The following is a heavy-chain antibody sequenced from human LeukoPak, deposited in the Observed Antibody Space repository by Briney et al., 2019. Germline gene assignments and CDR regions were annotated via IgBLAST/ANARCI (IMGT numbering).Heavy chain of an antibody. D-gene: IGHD3-3*01. CDR3: ARANDFWSGYYYGMDV. CDR2: INAGNGNT. J-gene: IGHJ6*02. V-gene: IGHV1-3*01. Sequence: ASVKVSCKASGYTFTTYTIHWVRQAPGQRLEWMGWINAGNGNTKYSQHLQGRVTITRDTSASTAYMELSSLRSEDAAVYYCARANDFWSGYYYGMDVWGQGTTVTVSS. CDR1: GYTFTTYT.